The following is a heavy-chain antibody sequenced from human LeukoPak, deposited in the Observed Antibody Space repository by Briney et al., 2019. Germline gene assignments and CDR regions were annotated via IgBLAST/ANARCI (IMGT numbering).Heavy chain of an antibody. CDR1: GGSISSSSYY. CDR3: ASGVGAARMGY. Sequence: SETLSLTCTVSGGSISSSSYYWGWIRQPPGKGLEWIGSIYYSGSTYYNPSLKSRVTISVDTSKNQFSLKLSSVTAADTAVYYCASGVGAARMGYWGQGTLVTVSS. CDR2: IYYSGST. D-gene: IGHD1-26*01. J-gene: IGHJ4*02. V-gene: IGHV4-39*07.